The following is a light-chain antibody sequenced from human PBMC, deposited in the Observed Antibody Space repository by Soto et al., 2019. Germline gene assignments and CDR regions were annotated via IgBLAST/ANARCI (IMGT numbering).Light chain of an antibody. Sequence: SYELTQPPSVSVAPGQTARLTCGGDNIGTKSVHWYQQKPGQAPVLVVYDDSDRPSGIPERFSGSNSGTTATLTISRVEAGDEADYYCQVWDSSCDHYVFGTATKLTVL. J-gene: IGLJ1*01. CDR1: NIGTKS. V-gene: IGLV3-21*02. CDR3: QVWDSSCDHYV. CDR2: DDS.